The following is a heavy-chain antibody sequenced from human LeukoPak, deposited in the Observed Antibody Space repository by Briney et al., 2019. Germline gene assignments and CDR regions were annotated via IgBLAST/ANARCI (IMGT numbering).Heavy chain of an antibody. J-gene: IGHJ3*02. D-gene: IGHD4-23*01. CDR1: GGSISSGDYY. CDR2: IYYSGST. V-gene: IGHV4-31*03. CDR3: ARDHDYGGNGAYAFDI. Sequence: NPSQTLSLTCTVSGGSISSGDYYWSWIRQHPGKGLEWIGYIYYSGSTYYNPSLKSRVTISVDTSKNQFSLKLSSVTAADTAVYYCARDHDYGGNGAYAFDIWGQGTMVTVSS.